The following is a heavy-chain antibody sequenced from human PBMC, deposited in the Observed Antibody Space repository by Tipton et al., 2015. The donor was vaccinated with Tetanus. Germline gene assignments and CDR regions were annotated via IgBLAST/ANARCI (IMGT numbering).Heavy chain of an antibody. J-gene: IGHJ6*02. Sequence: TLSLTCTVSGGSFRSGDYSWNWVRQPPGKGLEWLAYVSYSGRTNSNYSLKSRITISQDTSKNQFSLRLTSVTAADTAVYYCARATPSGSYFVRYYSMDVWGQGTTVVVSS. V-gene: IGHV4-61*08. D-gene: IGHD3-22*01. CDR2: VSYSGRT. CDR1: GGSFRSGDYS. CDR3: ARATPSGSYFVRYYSMDV.